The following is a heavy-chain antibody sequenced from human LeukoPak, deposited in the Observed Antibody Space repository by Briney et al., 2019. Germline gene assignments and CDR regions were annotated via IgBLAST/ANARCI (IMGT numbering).Heavy chain of an antibody. D-gene: IGHD3-10*01. V-gene: IGHV3-7*01. J-gene: IGHJ4*02. CDR1: GFTVSSYW. CDR3: ARDPAAFYGSGSYYEDY. CDR2: IKQDGSEK. Sequence: GGSLRLSCAASGFTVSSYWMSWVRQAPGKGLEWGANIKQDGSEKYYVDSVKGRFTISRDNAKNSLYLQMNSLRAEDTAVYYCARDPAAFYGSGSYYEDYWGQGTLVTVSS.